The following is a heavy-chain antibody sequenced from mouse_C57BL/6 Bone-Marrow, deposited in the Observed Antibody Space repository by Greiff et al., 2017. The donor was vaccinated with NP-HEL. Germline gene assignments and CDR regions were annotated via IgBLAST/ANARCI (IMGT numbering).Heavy chain of an antibody. D-gene: IGHD1-1*01. V-gene: IGHV5-6*02. Sequence: EVKLVESGGDLVKPGGSLKLSCAASGFTFSSYGMSWVRQTPDKRLEWVATISSGGSYTYYPDSVKGRVTISRDNAKNTLYLQMSSLKSEDTAMYYCARREVYYYGSSFFYAMDYWGQGTSVTVSS. CDR3: ARREVYYYGSSFFYAMDY. CDR2: ISSGGSYT. CDR1: GFTFSSYG. J-gene: IGHJ4*01.